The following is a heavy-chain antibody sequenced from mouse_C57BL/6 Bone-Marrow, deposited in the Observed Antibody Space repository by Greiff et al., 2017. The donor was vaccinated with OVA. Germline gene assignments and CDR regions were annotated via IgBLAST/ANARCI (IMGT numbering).Heavy chain of an antibody. CDR2: ILPGSGST. CDR3: ARSLGTTVVADWYFDV. V-gene: IGHV1-9*01. D-gene: IGHD1-1*01. Sequence: VQRVESGAELMKPGASVKLSCKATGYTFTGYWIEWVKQRPGHGLEWIGEILPGSGSTNYNEKFKGKATFTADTSSNTAYMQLSSLTTEDSAIYYCARSLGTTVVADWYFDVWGTGTTVTVSS. J-gene: IGHJ1*03. CDR1: GYTFTGYW.